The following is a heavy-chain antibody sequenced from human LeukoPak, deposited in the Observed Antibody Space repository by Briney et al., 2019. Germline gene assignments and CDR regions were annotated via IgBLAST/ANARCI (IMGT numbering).Heavy chain of an antibody. V-gene: IGHV4-4*07. Sequence: SETLSLTCTFSGGSISSYYWSWIRQPAGKGLEWIGRIYTSGSTNYNPSLKSRVTMSVDTSKNQFSLKLSSVTAADTAVYYCARDKGSCSSTSCSPNYYMDVWGKGTTVTVSS. D-gene: IGHD2-2*01. CDR1: GGSISSYY. CDR2: IYTSGST. J-gene: IGHJ6*03. CDR3: ARDKGSCSSTSCSPNYYMDV.